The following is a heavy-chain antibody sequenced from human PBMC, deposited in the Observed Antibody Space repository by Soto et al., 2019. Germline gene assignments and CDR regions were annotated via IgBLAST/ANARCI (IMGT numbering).Heavy chain of an antibody. CDR2: ISGSGGST. CDR1: VFTFISYA. V-gene: IGHV3-23*01. CDR3: AKDWRRYFDWLLFDY. D-gene: IGHD3-9*01. Sequence: GWSLRLSCASSVFTFISYAMRWVRQAPGKGLEWVSAISGSGGSTYYADSVKGRFTISRDNSKNTLYLQMNSLRAEDTAVYYCAKDWRRYFDWLLFDYWGQGTLVTVSS. J-gene: IGHJ4*02.